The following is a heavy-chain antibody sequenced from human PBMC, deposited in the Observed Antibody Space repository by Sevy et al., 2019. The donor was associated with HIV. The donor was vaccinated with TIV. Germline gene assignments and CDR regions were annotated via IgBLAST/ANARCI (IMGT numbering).Heavy chain of an antibody. D-gene: IGHD2-15*01. Sequence: GGSLRLSCAASGFTFSSYGMHWVRQAPGKGLEWVAVISYAGSNKYYADSVKGRFTISRDNSKNTLYLQMNSLRAEDTAVYYCAKGGGYCSGGSCYSWYYYYYMDVWGKGTTVTVSS. CDR2: ISYAGSNK. CDR3: AKGGGYCSGGSCYSWYYYYYMDV. V-gene: IGHV3-30*18. J-gene: IGHJ6*03. CDR1: GFTFSSYG.